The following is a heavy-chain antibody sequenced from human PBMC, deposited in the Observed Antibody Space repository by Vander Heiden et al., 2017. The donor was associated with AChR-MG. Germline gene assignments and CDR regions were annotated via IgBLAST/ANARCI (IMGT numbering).Heavy chain of an antibody. CDR1: GFTFDDYA. Sequence: EVQLVESGGGLVQPGGSLRLSCAASGFTFDDYAMHWVRQAPGKGLEWVSGISWNSGSIGYADSVKGRFTISRDNAKNSLYLQMNSLRAEDTALYYCAKDMEVRANWGFQENFDYWGQGTLVTVSS. V-gene: IGHV3-9*01. CDR2: ISWNSGSI. J-gene: IGHJ4*02. CDR3: AKDMEVRANWGFQENFDY. D-gene: IGHD7-27*01.